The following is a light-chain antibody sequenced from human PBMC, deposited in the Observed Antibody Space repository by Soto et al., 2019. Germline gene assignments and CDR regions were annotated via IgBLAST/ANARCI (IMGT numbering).Light chain of an antibody. J-gene: IGKJ1*01. CDR1: QSVSSSY. CDR3: QQYGSSHWT. V-gene: IGKV3-20*01. CDR2: GAS. Sequence: EIVLTQSPGTLSLSPGERATLSCRASQSVSSSYLAWYQQKPGQAPRLLICGASSRATGIPDRFSGSGSGTDFTLTISRLEPEDFAVYYCQQYGSSHWTFGQGTKVEIK.